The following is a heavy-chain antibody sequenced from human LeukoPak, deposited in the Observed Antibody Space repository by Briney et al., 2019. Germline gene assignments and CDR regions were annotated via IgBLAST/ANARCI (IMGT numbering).Heavy chain of an antibody. CDR2: ISGSGGST. CDR3: AKGGVRGVIYNWFDP. V-gene: IGHV3-23*01. J-gene: IGHJ5*02. Sequence: GGSLRLSCAASGFTFSSYAMSWVRQAPGKGLEWVSAISGSGGSTYYADSVKGRFTISRDNSKNTLYLQMNSLRAEDTAVYYCAKGGVRGVIYNWFDPWGQGTLIIVSS. D-gene: IGHD3-10*01. CDR1: GFTFSSYA.